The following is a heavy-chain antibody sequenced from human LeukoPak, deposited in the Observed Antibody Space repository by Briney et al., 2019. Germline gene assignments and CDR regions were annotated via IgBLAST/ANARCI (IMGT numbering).Heavy chain of an antibody. CDR1: GYTFTSYG. V-gene: IGHV1-69*13. J-gene: IGHJ5*02. CDR2: IIPIFGTA. Sequence: SVKVSCKASGYTFTSYGISWVRQAPGQGLEWMGGIIPIFGTANYAQKFQGRVTITADESTSTAYMELSSLRSEDTAVYYCARVAVVAATLSWFDPWGQGTLVTVSS. D-gene: IGHD2-15*01. CDR3: ARVAVVAATLSWFDP.